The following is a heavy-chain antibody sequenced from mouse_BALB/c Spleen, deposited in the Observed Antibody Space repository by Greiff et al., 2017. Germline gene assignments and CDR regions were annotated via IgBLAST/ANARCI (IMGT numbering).Heavy chain of an antibody. CDR2: IDPANGNT. J-gene: IGHJ3*01. V-gene: IGHV14-3*02. Sequence: VQLQQSGAELVKPGASVKLSCTASGFNIKDTYMHWVKQRPEQGLEWIGRIDPANGNTKYDPKFQGKATITADTSSNTAYLQLSSLTSEDTAVYYCAREDYYGAWFAYWGQGTLVTVSA. D-gene: IGHD1-1*01. CDR3: AREDYYGAWFAY. CDR1: GFNIKDTY.